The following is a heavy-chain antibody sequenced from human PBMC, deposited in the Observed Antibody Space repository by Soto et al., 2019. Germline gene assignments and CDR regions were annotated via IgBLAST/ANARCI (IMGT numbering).Heavy chain of an antibody. D-gene: IGHD3-22*01. CDR2: IYSRGNT. J-gene: IGHJ3*02. Sequence: LSLTCSVSGDSISRIDYYWTWIRQHPEKGLEWIGNIYSRGNTYYSPSLESRLTISVDTSKNQFSLKLTSVTAADTAVYYCAREGGSYDSGGYLIRGAFDIWGQGTMVTVSS. CDR3: AREGGSYDSGGYLIRGAFDI. V-gene: IGHV4-31*03. CDR1: GDSISRIDYY.